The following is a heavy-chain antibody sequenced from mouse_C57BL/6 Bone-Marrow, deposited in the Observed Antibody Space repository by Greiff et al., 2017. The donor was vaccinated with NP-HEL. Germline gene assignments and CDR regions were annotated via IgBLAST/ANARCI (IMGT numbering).Heavy chain of an antibody. CDR2: IDPENGDT. J-gene: IGHJ2*01. CDR3: TPYSSGYVRGYFDY. Sequence: VQLQQSGAELVRPGASVKLSCTASGFNIKDDYMHWVKQRPEQGLEWIGWIDPENGDTEYASKFQGKATITADPSSNTAYLQLSSLTSEDTAVYYCTPYSSGYVRGYFDYWGQGTTLTVSS. CDR1: GFNIKDDY. V-gene: IGHV14-4*01. D-gene: IGHD3-2*02.